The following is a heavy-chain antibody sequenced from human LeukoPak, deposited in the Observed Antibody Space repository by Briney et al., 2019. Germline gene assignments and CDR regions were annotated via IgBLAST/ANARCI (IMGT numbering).Heavy chain of an antibody. CDR2: IYHSGST. D-gene: IGHD2-15*01. V-gene: IGHV4-4*02. Sequence: SETLSLTCAVSGGSISSSNWWSWVRQPPGKGLEWIGEIYHSGSTNYNPSLKSRVTISVDKSKNQFSLKLSSVTAAGTAVYYCARRYCSGGSCYEIDYWGQGTLVTVSS. CDR3: ARRYCSGGSCYEIDY. J-gene: IGHJ4*02. CDR1: GGSISSSNW.